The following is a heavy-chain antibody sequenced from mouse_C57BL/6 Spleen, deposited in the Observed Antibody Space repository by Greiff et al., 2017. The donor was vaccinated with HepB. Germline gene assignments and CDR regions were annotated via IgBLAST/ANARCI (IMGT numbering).Heavy chain of an antibody. CDR2: IYPGDGDT. D-gene: IGHD1-1*01. Sequence: QVQLQQSGAELVKPGASVKISCKASGYSFSSYWMNWVKQRPGKGLEWIGQIYPGDGDTNYNGKFKGKATLTADKSSSTAYMQLSSLTSEDSAVYFCARGVTTVVEVYYYAMDYWGQGTSVTVSS. CDR3: ARGVTTVVEVYYYAMDY. J-gene: IGHJ4*01. V-gene: IGHV1-80*01. CDR1: GYSFSSYW.